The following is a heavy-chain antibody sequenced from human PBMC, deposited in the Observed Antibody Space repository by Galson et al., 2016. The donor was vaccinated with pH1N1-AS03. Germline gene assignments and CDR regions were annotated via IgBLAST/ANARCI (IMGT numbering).Heavy chain of an antibody. V-gene: IGHV3-11*01. D-gene: IGHD3-22*01. CDR3: ARYNFYDSGGFDS. J-gene: IGHJ4*02. Sequence: SLRLSCAASGFTFTDFYISWIRQAPGKGLEWISHIGRTGNPIHYADSVKGRFTISRDNAKNSVYLQMNSLRDEDTAFYFCARYNFYDSGGFDSWGQGTLVTVAS. CDR2: IGRTGNPI. CDR1: GFTFTDFY.